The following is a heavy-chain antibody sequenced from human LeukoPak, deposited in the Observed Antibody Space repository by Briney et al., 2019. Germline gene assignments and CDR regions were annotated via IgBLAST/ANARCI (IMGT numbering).Heavy chain of an antibody. V-gene: IGHV4-34*01. CDR3: ARVRGVTQGYFDY. CDR2: INHSGST. Sequence: SESLSLTCAVYGGSFSGYYWSWIRQPPGKGLEWMGEINHSGSTNYNPSLKSRVTISVDTSKNQFSLKLSSVTAADTAVYYCARVRGVTQGYFDYWGQGTLVTVSS. J-gene: IGHJ4*02. D-gene: IGHD2-21*02. CDR1: GGSFSGYY.